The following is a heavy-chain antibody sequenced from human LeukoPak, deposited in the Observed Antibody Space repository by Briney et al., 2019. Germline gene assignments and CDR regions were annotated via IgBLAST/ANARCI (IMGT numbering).Heavy chain of an antibody. J-gene: IGHJ6*03. CDR2: IYYSGST. CDR3: ARGRIAALYMDV. CDR1: GGSISNYY. D-gene: IGHD6-6*01. V-gene: IGHV4-59*01. Sequence: SETLSLTCTVSGGSISNYYWSWIRQPPGKGLEWIGYIYYSGSTKYNPSLKSRVTISVDTSKNQFSLRLSSVTAADTAVYYCARGRIAALYMDVWGKGTTVTVSS.